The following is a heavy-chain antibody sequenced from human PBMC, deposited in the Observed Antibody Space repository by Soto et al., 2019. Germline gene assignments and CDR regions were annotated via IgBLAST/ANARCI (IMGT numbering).Heavy chain of an antibody. D-gene: IGHD5-18*01. V-gene: IGHV1-3*01. Sequence: ASVKVSCKASGYTFTSYAMHWVRQAPGQRLEWMGWINAGNGNTKYSQKFQGRVTITRDTSASTAYMELSSLRAEDTAVYYCATRGYSYGKSFGYWGQGTLVTVSS. CDR1: GYTFTSYA. J-gene: IGHJ4*02. CDR3: ATRGYSYGKSFGY. CDR2: INAGNGNT.